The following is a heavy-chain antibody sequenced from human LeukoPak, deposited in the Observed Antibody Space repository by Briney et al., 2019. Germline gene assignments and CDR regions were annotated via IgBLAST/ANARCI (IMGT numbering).Heavy chain of an antibody. Sequence: GGSLRLSCAASGCTFSSYAMHWVRQAPGKGLEWVAVIWSDGSNKYYADSVKGRFTISRDNSKNTLYLQMNSLRAEDTAVYYCAKGDTAMVLDAFDIWGQGTMVTFSS. CDR1: GCTFSSYA. CDR3: AKGDTAMVLDAFDI. J-gene: IGHJ3*02. CDR2: IWSDGSNK. V-gene: IGHV3-33*06. D-gene: IGHD5-18*01.